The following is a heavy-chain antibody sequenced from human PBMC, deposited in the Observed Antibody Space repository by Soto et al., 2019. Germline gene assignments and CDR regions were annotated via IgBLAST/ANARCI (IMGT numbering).Heavy chain of an antibody. CDR2: ISYDGSNK. V-gene: IGHV3-30*18. CDR3: AKDRGRLRYYFDY. CDR1: GFTFSSYG. J-gene: IGHJ4*02. D-gene: IGHD5-12*01. Sequence: GGSLRLSCAASGFTFSSYGMHWVRQAPGKGLEWVAVISYDGSNKYYADSVKGRFTISRDNSKNTLYLQMNSLRAEDTAVYYCAKDRGRLRYYFDYWGQGTLVTVSS.